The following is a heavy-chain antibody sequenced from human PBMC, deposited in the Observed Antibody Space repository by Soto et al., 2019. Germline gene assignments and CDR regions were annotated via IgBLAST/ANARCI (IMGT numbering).Heavy chain of an antibody. J-gene: IGHJ3*02. Sequence: SETLSLTCAVYGGSFSGYYWSWIRQPPGKGLEWSGELNHSGSTNYNPSLKSRVTISVDTSKNQFSLKLSSVTAADTAVYYCAREGIAVAAYDAFDIWGQGTMVTVSS. CDR1: GGSFSGYY. CDR2: LNHSGST. V-gene: IGHV4-34*01. CDR3: AREGIAVAAYDAFDI. D-gene: IGHD6-19*01.